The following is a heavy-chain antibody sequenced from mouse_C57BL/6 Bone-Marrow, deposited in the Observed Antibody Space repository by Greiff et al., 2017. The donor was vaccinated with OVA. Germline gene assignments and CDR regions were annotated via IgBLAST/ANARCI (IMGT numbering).Heavy chain of an antibody. D-gene: IGHD1-1*01. CDR1: GYTFTSYW. J-gene: IGHJ3*01. Sequence: VQLQQPGAELVMPGASVKLSCKASGYTFTSYWMHWVKQRPGQGLEWIGEIDPSDSYTNYNQKFKGKSTLTVDKSSSTAYMQLSSLTSEDSAVYYCEGYYGSSQAWFAYWGQGTLVTVSA. V-gene: IGHV1-69*01. CDR2: IDPSDSYT. CDR3: EGYYGSSQAWFAY.